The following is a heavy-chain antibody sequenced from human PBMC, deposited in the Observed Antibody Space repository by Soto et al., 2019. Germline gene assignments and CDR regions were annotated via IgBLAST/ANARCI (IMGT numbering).Heavy chain of an antibody. V-gene: IGHV4-59*01. CDR1: GGSISSYY. CDR2: IYYSGST. D-gene: IGHD4-17*01. J-gene: IGHJ4*02. CDR3: ERDVTVTTWGYFDY. Sequence: SETLSLTCTVSGGSISSYYWSWIRQPPGKGLEWIGYIYYSGSTNYNPSLKSRVTISVDTSKNQFSLKLSSVTAADTAVYYCERDVTVTTWGYFDYWGKGALLTVSS.